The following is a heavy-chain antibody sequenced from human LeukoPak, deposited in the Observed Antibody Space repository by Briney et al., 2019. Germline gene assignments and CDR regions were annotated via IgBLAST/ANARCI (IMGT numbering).Heavy chain of an antibody. CDR2: IKQDGSEK. CDR3: ARDYLAFEYDY. V-gene: IGHV3-7*01. D-gene: IGHD2-2*01. J-gene: IGHJ4*02. CDR1: GFTFSSYA. Sequence: GGSLRLSCAASGFTFSSYAMSWVRQAPGKGLEWVANIKQDGSEKYYVDSVKGRFTISRDNAKNSLYLQMNSLRAEDTAVYYSARDYLAFEYDYWGQGTLVTVSS.